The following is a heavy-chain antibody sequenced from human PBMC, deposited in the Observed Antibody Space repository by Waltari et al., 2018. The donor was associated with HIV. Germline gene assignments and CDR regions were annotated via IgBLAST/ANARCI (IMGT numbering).Heavy chain of an antibody. J-gene: IGHJ4*02. CDR3: ARAYDSSGFQYYFDY. CDR2: SNRNSDNV. Sequence: EVQLVESVGDLVQPGRSLRLSCASSGFTFDDYSMHWVRQAPGKGLEGESGSNRNSDNVSYADSVKGRFTIARDHDKNTLYLQMNSLRPEDTDLYDCARAYDSSGFQYYFDYWGQGTLVTVSS. V-gene: IGHV3-9*01. D-gene: IGHD3-22*01. CDR1: GFTFDDYS.